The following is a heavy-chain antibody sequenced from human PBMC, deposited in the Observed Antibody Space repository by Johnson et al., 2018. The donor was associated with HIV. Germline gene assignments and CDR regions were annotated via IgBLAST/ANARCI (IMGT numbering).Heavy chain of an antibody. CDR1: GFTFSSYA. V-gene: IGHV3-30*04. CDR2: ISYDGSNK. Sequence: QVQLVESWGGVVQPVRSLRLSCAASGFTFSSYAMHWVRQAPGKGLEWVAVISYDGSNKYYAYSVKGRFTISRDNSKNTLYLQMNSLRAEDTAVYYCAREKISSGSASGGFDIWGQGTMVTVSS. D-gene: IGHD1-26*01. CDR3: AREKISSGSASGGFDI. J-gene: IGHJ3*02.